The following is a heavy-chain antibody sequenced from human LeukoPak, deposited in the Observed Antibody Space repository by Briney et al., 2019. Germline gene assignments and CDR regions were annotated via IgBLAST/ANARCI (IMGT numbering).Heavy chain of an antibody. CDR3: ARVTDIVVVPAALGTFDY. J-gene: IGHJ4*02. CDR2: INHSGST. Sequence: PSETLSLTCAVYGGSFSGYYWSWIRQPPGKGLEWIGEINHSGSTNYNPSLKSRVTISVDTSKNQFSLKLSSVTAADTAVYYCARVTDIVVVPAALGTFDYWGQGTLVTVSS. D-gene: IGHD2-2*01. V-gene: IGHV4-34*01. CDR1: GGSFSGYY.